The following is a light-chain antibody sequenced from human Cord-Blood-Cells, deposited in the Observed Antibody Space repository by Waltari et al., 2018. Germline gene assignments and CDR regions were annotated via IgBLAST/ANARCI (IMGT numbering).Light chain of an antibody. J-gene: IGKJ4*01. V-gene: IGKV1-39*01. CDR1: QSISSY. CDR2: AAS. CDR3: QQSYSTPLT. Sequence: DIQMTQSPSSLSASVGDIVTITCRASQSISSYLNWYQQKPGKATKLLIYAASSLQSGVPSRFSGSGSGTDFTLTISSLQPDDFATYYCQQSYSTPLTFGGGTKVEIK.